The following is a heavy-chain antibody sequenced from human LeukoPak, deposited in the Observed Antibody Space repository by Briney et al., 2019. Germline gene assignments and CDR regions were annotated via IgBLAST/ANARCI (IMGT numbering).Heavy chain of an antibody. CDR2: ISAYNGNT. V-gene: IGHV1-18*01. CDR3: ARDYAITIFGVPYYYGMDA. J-gene: IGHJ6*02. D-gene: IGHD3-3*01. Sequence: ASVKVSCKASGYTFTSYGISWVRQAPGQGLEWMGWISAYNGNTNYAQKLQGRVTMTTDTSTSTAYMELRSLRSDDTAVYYCARDYAITIFGVPYYYGMDAWGQGTTVTVSS. CDR1: GYTFTSYG.